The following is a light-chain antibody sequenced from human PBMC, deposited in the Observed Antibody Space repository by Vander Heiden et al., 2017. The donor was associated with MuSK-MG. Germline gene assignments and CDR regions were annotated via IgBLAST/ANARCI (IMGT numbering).Light chain of an antibody. CDR1: QGVSNH. CDR3: QQDNYYPST. V-gene: IGKV1-16*01. CDR2: AIS. Sequence: EIQMTQSPSSLSASIGDRVTLTCRASQGVSNHVAWLQQKPGKVPKPLIYAISRLESGAPSSFSGSGSGTEFTLTINSLQPEDFGTYYCQQDNYYPSTFGQGTKVEVK. J-gene: IGKJ1*01.